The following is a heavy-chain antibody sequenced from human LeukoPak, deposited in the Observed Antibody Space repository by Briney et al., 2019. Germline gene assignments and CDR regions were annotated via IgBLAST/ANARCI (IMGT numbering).Heavy chain of an antibody. CDR2: ISSSSSFI. V-gene: IGHV3-21*01. CDR1: GFTFSSYN. J-gene: IGHJ4*02. CDR3: AKDGDPVHY. Sequence: GGSLRLSCAASGFTFSSYNMNWVRQTPGKGLEWVSSISSSSSFIYYADSVKGRFTISRDNSKNTLYLQMNSLRAEDTAVYYCAKDGDPVHYWGQGTLVTVSS. D-gene: IGHD3-3*01.